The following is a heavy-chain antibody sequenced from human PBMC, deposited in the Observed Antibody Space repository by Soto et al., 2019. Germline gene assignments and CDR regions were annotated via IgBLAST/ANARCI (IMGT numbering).Heavy chain of an antibody. J-gene: IGHJ6*02. CDR2: ISAYNGNT. D-gene: IGHD5-12*01. CDR1: GYTFTSYG. CDR3: ARPQRGYSGYEDLYGMDV. Sequence: ASVKVSCKASGYTFTSYGISWVRQAPGQGLEWMGWISAYNGNTNYAQKLQGRVTMTTDTSTSTAYMELRSLRSDDTAVYYCARPQRGYSGYEDLYGMDVWGQGTTVTV. V-gene: IGHV1-18*01.